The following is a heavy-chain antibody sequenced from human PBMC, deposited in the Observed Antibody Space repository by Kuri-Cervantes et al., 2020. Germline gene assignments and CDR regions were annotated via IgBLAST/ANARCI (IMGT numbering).Heavy chain of an antibody. J-gene: IGHJ3*02. CDR2: INPNSGGT. CDR3: ARDMGSYYRNDAFDI. D-gene: IGHD1-26*01. CDR1: GYTFTGYY. V-gene: IGHV1-2*02. Sequence: ASVKVSCKASGYTFTGYYMHWVRQAPGQGLEWMGWINPNSGGTNYAQKFQGRVTMTRDTSISTAYMELSRLRSDDTAVYYCARDMGSYYRNDAFDIWGKGTMVTVSS.